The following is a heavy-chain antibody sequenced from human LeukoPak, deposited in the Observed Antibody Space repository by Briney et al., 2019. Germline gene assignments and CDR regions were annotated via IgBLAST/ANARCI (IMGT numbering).Heavy chain of an antibody. V-gene: IGHV4-30-4*01. J-gene: IGHJ4*02. CDR3: ARDGVAAAGNFDY. Sequence: SQTLSLTCTVPGGSISSGDYSWSWIRQPPGKGLERIGYIYYSGSTYYNPSLKSRVTTSVDTSKNQFSLKLSSVTAADTAVYYCARDGVAAAGNFDYWGQGTLVTVSS. CDR2: IYYSGST. D-gene: IGHD6-13*01. CDR1: GGSISSGDYS.